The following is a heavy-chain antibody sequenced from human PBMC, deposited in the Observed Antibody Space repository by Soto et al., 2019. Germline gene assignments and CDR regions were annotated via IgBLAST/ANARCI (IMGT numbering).Heavy chain of an antibody. Sequence: SETLSLTCTVSGGSISSYYWSWIRQPPGKGLEWIGFIHYSGSTNYNPSLKSRVTMSVDTSKNQFSLKLSSVTAADTAVYYCARHFSVDYFDYWGQGALVTVSS. V-gene: IGHV4-59*08. CDR3: ARHFSVDYFDY. CDR1: GGSISSYY. J-gene: IGHJ4*02. CDR2: IHYSGST.